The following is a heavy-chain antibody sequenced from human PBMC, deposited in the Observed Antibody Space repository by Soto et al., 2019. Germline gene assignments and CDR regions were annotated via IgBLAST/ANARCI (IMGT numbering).Heavy chain of an antibody. CDR1: GGTFSSHA. Sequence: VQLVQSGAEVKKPGSSVKVSCKASGGTFSSHAISWVRQAPGQGLEWVGGIIPIFGTTNYAQKFQGRVTITADESTSTAYMELSSLRSEDTAVYYCARATGFYYYYGMDVWGQGTTVTVSS. J-gene: IGHJ6*02. D-gene: IGHD3-10*01. V-gene: IGHV1-69*12. CDR3: ARATGFYYYYGMDV. CDR2: IIPIFGTT.